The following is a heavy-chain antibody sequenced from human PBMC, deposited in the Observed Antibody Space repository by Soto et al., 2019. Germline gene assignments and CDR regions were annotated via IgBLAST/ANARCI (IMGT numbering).Heavy chain of an antibody. CDR1: GFTFSSYA. D-gene: IGHD2-2*01. V-gene: IGHV3-23*01. CDR3: AKDRPYCSSTSCSVSFDP. Sequence: PGGSLRLSCAASGFTFSSYAMSWVRQAPGKGLEWVSAISGSGGSTYYADSVKGRFTISRDNSKNTLYLQMNSLRAEDTAVYYCAKDRPYCSSTSCSVSFDPWGQGTLVTVSS. J-gene: IGHJ5*02. CDR2: ISGSGGST.